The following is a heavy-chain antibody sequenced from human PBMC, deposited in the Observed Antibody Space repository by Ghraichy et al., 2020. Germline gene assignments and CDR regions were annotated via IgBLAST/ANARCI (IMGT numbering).Heavy chain of an antibody. D-gene: IGHD3-10*01. CDR1: GGSFSGYY. CDR2: INHSGST. CDR3: ARGGIRLLWFGELLFQPFDY. Sequence: SETLSLTCAVYGGSFSGYYWSWIRQPPGKGLEWIGEINHSGSTNYNPSLKSRVTISVDTSKNQFSLKLSSVTAADTAVYYCARGGIRLLWFGELLFQPFDYWGQGTLVTVSS. J-gene: IGHJ4*02. V-gene: IGHV4-34*01.